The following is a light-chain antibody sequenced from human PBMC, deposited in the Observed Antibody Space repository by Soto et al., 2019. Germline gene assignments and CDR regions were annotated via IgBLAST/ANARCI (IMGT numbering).Light chain of an antibody. CDR1: SSNIENNY. J-gene: IGLJ1*01. V-gene: IGLV1-51*02. CDR2: EDT. CDR3: ETWDSSLSAGV. Sequence: QSVLTQLPSVSAAPGQKVTISCSGSSSNIENNYVSWYQQLPGTAPKLLIYEDTTRPSGIPDRFSGSKSGTSATLGITGLQTGDEADYYCETWDSSLSAGVFGTGTKVTVL.